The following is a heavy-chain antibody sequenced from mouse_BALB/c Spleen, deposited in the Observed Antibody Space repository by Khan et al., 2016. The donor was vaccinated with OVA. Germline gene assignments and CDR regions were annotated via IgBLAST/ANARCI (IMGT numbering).Heavy chain of an antibody. CDR3: AAVGTYYVSFVY. D-gene: IGHD1-1*01. Sequence: VQLQQSGPEVVKPGASVKLSCKTSGYTFTSYVMHWVKQKPGQGLEWIGYIYPYNDATKYNEKFDGKVTLTSDKSSSTAYMELSSLTSEDSAVYYGAAVGTYYVSFVYWGQGTLVTVSA. CDR2: IYPYNDAT. V-gene: IGHV1S136*01. J-gene: IGHJ3*01. CDR1: GYTFTSYV.